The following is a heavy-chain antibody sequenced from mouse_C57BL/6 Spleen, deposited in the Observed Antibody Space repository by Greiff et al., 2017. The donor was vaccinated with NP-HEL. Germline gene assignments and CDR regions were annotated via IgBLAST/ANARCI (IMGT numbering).Heavy chain of an antibody. D-gene: IGHD2-1*01. Sequence: VKLMESGAELVRPGASVKLSCKASGYTFTDYYINWVKQRPGQGLEWIARIYPGSGNTYYNEKFKGKATLTAEKSSSTAYMQLSSLTSEDSAVYVCARGEMVTHVYYDAMDYWGQGTSVTVSS. V-gene: IGHV1-76*01. J-gene: IGHJ4*01. CDR1: GYTFTDYY. CDR2: IYPGSGNT. CDR3: ARGEMVTHVYYDAMDY.